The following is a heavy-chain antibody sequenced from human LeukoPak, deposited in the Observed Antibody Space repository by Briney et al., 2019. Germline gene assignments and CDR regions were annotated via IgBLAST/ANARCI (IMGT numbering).Heavy chain of an antibody. Sequence: GGSLRLSCAASGFTFKNSWMSWVRQAPGKGLERVANINQDGDEKYYVDSVKGRFTISRDDAQTSVYLQLSSLRPEDTAVYYCAKNKGWELPAELDSWGQGALVIVSS. CDR3: AKNKGWELPAELDS. D-gene: IGHD2-15*01. CDR2: INQDGDEK. J-gene: IGHJ4*02. CDR1: GFTFKNSW. V-gene: IGHV3-7*01.